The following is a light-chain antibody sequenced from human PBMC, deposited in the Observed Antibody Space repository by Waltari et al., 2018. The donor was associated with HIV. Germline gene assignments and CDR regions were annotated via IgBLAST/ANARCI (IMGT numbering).Light chain of an antibody. J-gene: IGKJ3*01. CDR3: QQYDNLPRVS. V-gene: IGKV1-33*01. CDR2: DSS. CDR1: QDIRNY. Sequence: DIRMTQSPSSLSASVGDRVTITCQASQDIRNYLNWYQQKPGKAPKLLIYDSSNLETGVPSMFSGSGSGTDFTFTISSLQPEDIATYYCQQYDNLPRVSFGPGTKVNIK.